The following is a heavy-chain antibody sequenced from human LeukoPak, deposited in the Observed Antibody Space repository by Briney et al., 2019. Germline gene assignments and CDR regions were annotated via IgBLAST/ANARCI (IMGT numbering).Heavy chain of an antibody. CDR1: GFTFDDYT. CDR3: AKWDSSSWLTYYYYYMDV. J-gene: IGHJ6*03. CDR2: ISWDGGST. Sequence: GGSLRLSCAASGFTFDDYTMHWVRQAPGKGLEWVSLISWDGGSTYYADSVKGRFTISRDNSKNTLYLQMNSLRAEDTAVYYCAKWDSSSWLTYYYYYMDVWGKGTTVTISS. V-gene: IGHV3-43*01. D-gene: IGHD6-13*01.